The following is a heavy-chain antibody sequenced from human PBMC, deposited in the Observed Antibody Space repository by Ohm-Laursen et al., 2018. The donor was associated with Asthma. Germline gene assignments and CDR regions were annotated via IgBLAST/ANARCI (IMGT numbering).Heavy chain of an antibody. D-gene: IGHD6-13*01. V-gene: IGHV4-61*08. J-gene: IGHJ5*02. Sequence: SDTLSLTCTVSGGSISSGGYYWSWIRQHPGKGLEWIGYIYYSGSTNYNPSLKSRVTISVDTSKNQFSLKLSSVTAADTAVYYCARDYSSTFDPWGQGTLVTVSS. CDR3: ARDYSSTFDP. CDR2: IYYSGST. CDR1: GGSISSGGYY.